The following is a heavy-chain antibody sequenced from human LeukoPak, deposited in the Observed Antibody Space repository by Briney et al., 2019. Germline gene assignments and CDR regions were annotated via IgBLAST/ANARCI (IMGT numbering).Heavy chain of an antibody. CDR3: ARTLTVAGTGSFDY. J-gene: IGHJ4*02. V-gene: IGHV3-30*02. CDR2: IRHDDSNK. CDR1: GFTFSTYG. Sequence: GGSLRLSCAASGFTFSTYGMHWVRQAPGKGLEWLAFIRHDDSNKIYADSKQGRLTISRDNSKNTLYLQMNSLRVEDTAVYYCARTLTVAGTGSFDYWGQGTLVTVSS. D-gene: IGHD6-19*01.